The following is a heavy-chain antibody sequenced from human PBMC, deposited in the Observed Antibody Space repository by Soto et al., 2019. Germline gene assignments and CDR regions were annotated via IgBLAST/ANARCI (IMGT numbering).Heavy chain of an antibody. Sequence: PGESLKISCKGSGYSFTSYWIGWVRQMPGKGLEWMGIIYPGDSDTRYSPSFQCQVTISTDKSISTAYLQWSSLKASDTAMYYCARLFTAAAGPDDFDIWGKGTMVTVSS. CDR2: IYPGDSDT. CDR3: ARLFTAAAGPDDFDI. CDR1: GYSFTSYW. J-gene: IGHJ3*02. D-gene: IGHD6-13*01. V-gene: IGHV5-51*01.